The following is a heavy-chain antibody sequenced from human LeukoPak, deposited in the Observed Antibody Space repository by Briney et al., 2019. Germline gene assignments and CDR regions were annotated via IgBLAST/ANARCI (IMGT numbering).Heavy chain of an antibody. Sequence: PGGSLRLSCAASGFTFSSYAMSWVRQAPGKGLEWVSAMSGSGGSTYYADSVKGRFIISRDNSKNTLYLQMNSLRAEDTAVYYCAKDKGYSSGWYFDYWGQGTLVTVSS. V-gene: IGHV3-23*01. CDR1: GFTFSSYA. J-gene: IGHJ4*02. D-gene: IGHD6-19*01. CDR3: AKDKGYSSGWYFDY. CDR2: MSGSGGST.